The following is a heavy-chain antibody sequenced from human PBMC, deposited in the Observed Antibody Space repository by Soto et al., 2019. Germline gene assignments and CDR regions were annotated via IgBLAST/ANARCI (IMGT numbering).Heavy chain of an antibody. CDR2: IKSKTDGGTT. CDR1: GFTFSNAW. J-gene: IGHJ6*02. D-gene: IGHD4-4*01. CDR3: TTDLVTTVYYYYYGMDV. V-gene: IGHV3-15*07. Sequence: GGSLRLSCAASGFTFSNAWMNWVRQAPGKGLEWVGRIKSKTDGGTTDYAAPVKGRFTISRDDSKNTLYLQMNSLKTEDTAVYYCTTDLVTTVYYYYYGMDVWGQGTTVTVSS.